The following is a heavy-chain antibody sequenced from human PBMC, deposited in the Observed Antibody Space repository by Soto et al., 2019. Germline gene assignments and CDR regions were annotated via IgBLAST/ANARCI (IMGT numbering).Heavy chain of an antibody. V-gene: IGHV4-59*08. J-gene: IGHJ6*03. CDR1: GGSISSYY. Sequence: PSETLSLTCTVSGGSISSYYWSWIRQPPGKGLEWIGYIYYSGSTNYNPSLKSRVTISADTSKNQFSLKLSSVTAADTAVYYCARHPQQLVRFPKPGDYYYYYYYMDVWGKGTTVTVSS. D-gene: IGHD6-13*01. CDR2: IYYSGST. CDR3: ARHPQQLVRFPKPGDYYYYYYYMDV.